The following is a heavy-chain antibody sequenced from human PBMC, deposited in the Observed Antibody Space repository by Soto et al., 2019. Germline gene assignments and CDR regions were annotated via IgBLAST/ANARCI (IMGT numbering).Heavy chain of an antibody. CDR3: ARYPLTGGIDY. D-gene: IGHD3-9*01. Sequence: SETLSLTCTVSGGSISSYYWSWIRQPPGKGLEWIGYIYYSGSTNYNPSLKSRVTISVDTSKNQFSLKLSSVTAADTAVYYCARYPLTGGIDYWGQGTLVTVSS. CDR2: IYYSGST. CDR1: GGSISSYY. V-gene: IGHV4-59*01. J-gene: IGHJ4*02.